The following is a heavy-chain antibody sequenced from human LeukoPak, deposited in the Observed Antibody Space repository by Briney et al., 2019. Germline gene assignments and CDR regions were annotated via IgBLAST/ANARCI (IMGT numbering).Heavy chain of an antibody. J-gene: IGHJ4*02. CDR3: ARAERVDDIVATRGAFDY. CDR1: GGSLSRYY. Sequence: SETLSLTCTVSGGSLSRYYWSWIRQPPGKGLEGMGYIYYSGSTNYNPSLKSRVTISVDTSKNQFSLTLSSVTAADTAVNYCARAERVDDIVATRGAFDYWGQGTLVTVSS. D-gene: IGHD5-12*01. CDR2: IYYSGST. V-gene: IGHV4-59*01.